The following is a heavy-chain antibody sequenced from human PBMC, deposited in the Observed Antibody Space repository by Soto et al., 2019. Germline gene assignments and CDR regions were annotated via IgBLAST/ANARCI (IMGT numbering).Heavy chain of an antibody. CDR3: ARVAGILSWFDP. CDR1: GGTFSSYA. D-gene: IGHD2-15*01. J-gene: IGHJ5*02. CDR2: IIPIFGTA. Sequence: ASVKVSCKASGGTFSSYAISWVRQAPGQGLEWMGGIIPIFGTANYAQKFQGRVTITADESTSTAYMELSSLRSEDTAVYYCARVAGILSWFDPWGQGTLVTVSS. V-gene: IGHV1-69*13.